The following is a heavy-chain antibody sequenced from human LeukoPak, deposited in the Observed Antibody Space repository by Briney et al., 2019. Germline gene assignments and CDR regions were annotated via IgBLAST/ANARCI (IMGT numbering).Heavy chain of an antibody. CDR1: GFTFSSYG. J-gene: IGHJ4*02. CDR3: AVVTHYSSSWHYFDY. Sequence: RAGGSLRLSCAASGFTFSSYGMHWVRQAPGKGLEWVAFIRYDGSNKYYADSVKGRFTISRDNSKNTLYLQMNSLRAEDTAVYYCAVVTHYSSSWHYFDYWGQGTLVTVSS. V-gene: IGHV3-30*02. D-gene: IGHD6-13*01. CDR2: IRYDGSNK.